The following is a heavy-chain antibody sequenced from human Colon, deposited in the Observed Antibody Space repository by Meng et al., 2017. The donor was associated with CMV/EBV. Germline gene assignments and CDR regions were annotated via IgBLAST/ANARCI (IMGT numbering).Heavy chain of an antibody. CDR1: GVSVSTNI. Sequence: GESLKISCAASGVSVSTNIMNWVRQAPGKGLEWVSLIHASGTTYYADSVKGRFTISRDDSKNTLYLQMNSLRAEDTAVYYCARHNTKYGYGRDYFEYWGQGVLVTVSS. CDR3: ARHNTKYGYGRDYFEY. V-gene: IGHV3-53*01. D-gene: IGHD5-18*01. J-gene: IGHJ4*01. CDR2: IHASGTT.